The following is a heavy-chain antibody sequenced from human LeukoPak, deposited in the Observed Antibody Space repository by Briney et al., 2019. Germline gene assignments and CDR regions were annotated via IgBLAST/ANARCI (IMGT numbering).Heavy chain of an antibody. J-gene: IGHJ5*02. D-gene: IGHD6-13*01. CDR1: GFSLSTSGVC. Sequence: ESGPTLLKPTQTLTLTCTFSGFSLSTSGVCVGWSRQPPGKALEGLSLIYLNDDKHYSPSLKSRITITKETSKHKVVLTMTHMDPVDTATYYCSRSPSYSSSWYEVNLNWFDPWGQGTLVTVSS. CDR3: SRSPSYSSSWYEVNLNWFDP. CDR2: IYLNDDK. V-gene: IGHV2-5*01.